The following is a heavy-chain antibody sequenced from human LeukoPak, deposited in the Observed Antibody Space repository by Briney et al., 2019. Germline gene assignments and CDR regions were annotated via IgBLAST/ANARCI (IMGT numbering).Heavy chain of an antibody. J-gene: IGHJ6*03. D-gene: IGHD3-9*01. V-gene: IGHV1-8*02. CDR3: ARVLRYFDWLWKITTKGYYYMDV. CDR1: GYTFTSYA. CDR2: MNPNSGNT. Sequence: ASVKVSCKASGYTFTSYAMNWVRQAPGQGLEWMGWMNPNSGNTGYAQKFQGRVTMTRNTSISTAYMELSSLRSEDTAVYYCARVLRYFDWLWKITTKGYYYMDVWGKGTTVTISS.